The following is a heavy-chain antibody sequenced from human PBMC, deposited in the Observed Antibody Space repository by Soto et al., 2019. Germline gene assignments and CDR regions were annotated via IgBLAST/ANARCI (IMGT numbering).Heavy chain of an antibody. CDR3: ARATSLDY. CDR1: GYTFTNYP. CDR2: INAGSGNT. J-gene: IGHJ4*02. V-gene: IGHV1-3*01. Sequence: QVPLVQSGAEVKKPGASVKISREASGYTFTNYPIHWVPQAPGQRLEWMGWINAGSGNTKYSQKFQDRVTITRDTFASTAYVELSSLTSEDTAVYYCARATSLDYWGQGTLVTVSS.